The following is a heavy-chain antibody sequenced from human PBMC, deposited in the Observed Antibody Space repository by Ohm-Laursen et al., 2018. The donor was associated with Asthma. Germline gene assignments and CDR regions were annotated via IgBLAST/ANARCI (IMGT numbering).Heavy chain of an antibody. CDR1: GGSVSSGSYY. Sequence: SDTLSLTCTVSGGSVSSGSYYWSWIRQPPGKGLEWIGYIYYSGSTNYNPSLKSRVTISVDTSKNQFSLKLSSVTAADTAVYYRARDLDVGWFDPWGQGTLVTVSS. CDR3: ARDLDVGWFDP. J-gene: IGHJ5*02. V-gene: IGHV4-61*01. D-gene: IGHD1-1*01. CDR2: IYYSGST.